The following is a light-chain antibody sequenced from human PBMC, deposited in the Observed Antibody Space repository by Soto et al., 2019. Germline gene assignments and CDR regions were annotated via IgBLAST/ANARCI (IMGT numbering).Light chain of an antibody. V-gene: IGLV1-44*01. CDR2: SNN. CDR3: AAWDDSLNEWV. Sequence: QSVLTQPPSASGTPGQRVTISCSGSSSNIGSNTVNWYQQLPGTAPKLLIYSNNQRPSGVPYRFSRSKSGTAASMAISGPQSEDEADYYCAAWDDSLNEWVFGGGTKLTVL. J-gene: IGLJ3*02. CDR1: SSNIGSNT.